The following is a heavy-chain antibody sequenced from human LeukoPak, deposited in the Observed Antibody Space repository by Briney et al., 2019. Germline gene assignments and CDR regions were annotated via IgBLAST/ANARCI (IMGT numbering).Heavy chain of an antibody. D-gene: IGHD6-6*01. CDR1: GFTVSSDY. J-gene: IGHJ4*02. CDR3: ASGSTWISFDY. V-gene: IGHV3-66*01. Sequence: GGSLKLSCAVSGFTVSSDYMSWVRQAPGKGLEWVSVIYSDGNTYYADSVKGRFTISRDDFKNTLYLQVNNLRAEDTAVYFCASGSTWISFDYWGQGTLVTVSS. CDR2: IYSDGNT.